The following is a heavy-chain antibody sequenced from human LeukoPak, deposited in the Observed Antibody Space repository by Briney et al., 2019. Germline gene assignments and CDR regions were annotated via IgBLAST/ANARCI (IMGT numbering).Heavy chain of an antibody. D-gene: IGHD4-11*01. Sequence: GGSLRLSCAASGFSFSSSAMSWVRQAPGKGLEWVSVIYSGGSTYYADSVKGRFTISRDNSKNTLYLQMNSLRAEDTAVYYCARQTTVTTFDYWGQGTLVTVSS. J-gene: IGHJ4*02. V-gene: IGHV3-66*04. CDR1: GFSFSSSA. CDR2: IYSGGST. CDR3: ARQTTVTTFDY.